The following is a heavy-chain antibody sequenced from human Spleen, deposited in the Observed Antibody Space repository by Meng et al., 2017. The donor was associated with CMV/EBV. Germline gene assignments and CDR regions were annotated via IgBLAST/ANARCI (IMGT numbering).Heavy chain of an antibody. CDR3: ARSYCSSTSCYLRWFDP. CDR1: GGSISSSSYY. J-gene: IGHJ5*02. CDR2: IYYSGST. D-gene: IGHD2-2*01. Sequence: SETLSLTCIVSGGSISSSSYYWGWIRQPPGKGLEWIGSIYYSGSTYYNPSLKSRVTISIDTSKNQFSLKLSSVTAADTAVYYCARSYCSSTSCYLRWFDPWGQGTLVTVSS. V-gene: IGHV4-39*07.